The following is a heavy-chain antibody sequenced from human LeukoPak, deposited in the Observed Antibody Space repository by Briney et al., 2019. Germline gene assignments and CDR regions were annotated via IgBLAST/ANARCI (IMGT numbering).Heavy chain of an antibody. J-gene: IGHJ5*02. CDR1: GYTFTGYY. CDR3: ARGFGWKESGDWFDP. Sequence: ASVKVSCKASGYTFTGYYMHWVRQAPGQGLGWMGWINPNSGGTNYAQKFQGRVTMTRDTSISTAYMELSRLRSDDTAVYYCARGFGWKESGDWFDPWGQGTLVTVSS. V-gene: IGHV1-2*02. CDR2: INPNSGGT. D-gene: IGHD6-19*01.